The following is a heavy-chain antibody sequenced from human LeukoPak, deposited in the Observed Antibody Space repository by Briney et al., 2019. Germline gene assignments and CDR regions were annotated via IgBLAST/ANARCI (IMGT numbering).Heavy chain of an antibody. D-gene: IGHD6-19*01. Sequence: ASVKVSCKASGYTFTSYYMHWVRQAPGQGLEWMGIIKPSGGSTSYAQKFQGRVTMTRDTSTSTVYTELSSLRSEDTAVYYCARDLSAASSSGHREDYWGQGTLVTVSS. CDR2: IKPSGGST. CDR3: ARDLSAASSSGHREDY. CDR1: GYTFTSYY. V-gene: IGHV1-46*01. J-gene: IGHJ4*02.